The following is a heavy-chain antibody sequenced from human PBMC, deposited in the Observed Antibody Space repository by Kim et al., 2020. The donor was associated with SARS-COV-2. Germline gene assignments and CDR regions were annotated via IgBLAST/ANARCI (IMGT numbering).Heavy chain of an antibody. Sequence: NYTPSLKSLVTISVDQSKNQFSLKLGSVTAADTAVYYCARVTSGSYDAFDIWGLGTMVTVSS. CDR3: ARVTSGSYDAFDI. V-gene: IGHV4-59*01. D-gene: IGHD1-26*01. J-gene: IGHJ3*02.